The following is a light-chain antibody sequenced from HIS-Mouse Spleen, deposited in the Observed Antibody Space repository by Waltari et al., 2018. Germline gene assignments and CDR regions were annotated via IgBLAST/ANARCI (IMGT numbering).Light chain of an antibody. V-gene: IGLV3-10*01. J-gene: IGLJ2*01. Sequence: SYELTQPPSVSVCPGQTARTPCPGDASPKTYAYRYQQKSGQAPVLVIYEDSKRPSGIPERFSGSSSGTMATLTISGAQVEDEADYYCYSTDSSGNHRVFGGGTKLTVL. CDR1: ASPKTY. CDR2: EDS. CDR3: YSTDSSGNHRV.